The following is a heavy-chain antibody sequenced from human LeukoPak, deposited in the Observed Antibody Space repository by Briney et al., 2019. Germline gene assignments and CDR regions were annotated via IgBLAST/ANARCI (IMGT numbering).Heavy chain of an antibody. CDR3: ARARGNTYGYFEY. CDR1: GLTLSGYW. J-gene: IGHJ4*02. Sequence: QPGGSLRLSCAASGLTLSGYWMHWVRQAPGKGLVWVSRINGDASSTSYADSVKGRFTISRDNAKSTLYLQMNSLRVGDTAVYYCARARGNTYGYFEYWGQGTLVTVSS. D-gene: IGHD5-18*01. CDR2: INGDASST. V-gene: IGHV3-74*01.